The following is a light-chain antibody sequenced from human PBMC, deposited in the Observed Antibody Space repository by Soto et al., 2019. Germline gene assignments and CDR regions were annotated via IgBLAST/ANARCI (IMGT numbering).Light chain of an antibody. CDR1: SSDVGGYNY. J-gene: IGLJ2*01. V-gene: IGLV2-14*01. Sequence: QSVLTQPASVSGSPGQSITISCTGTSSDVGGYNYVSWYQQHPGKAPNLMIYDVSNRPSGFSNRFSGSKSGNTASLTISGLQAEDEANYYCSSYTSSSTLLFGGGTKLTVL. CDR3: SSYTSSSTLL. CDR2: DVS.